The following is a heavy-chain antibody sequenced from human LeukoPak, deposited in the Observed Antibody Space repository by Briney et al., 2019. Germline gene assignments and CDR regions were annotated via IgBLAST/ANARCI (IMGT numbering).Heavy chain of an antibody. CDR2: IVPILGIA. Sequence: SVKVSCKASGGTFSSYAISWVRQAPGQGLEWMGRIVPILGIANYAQKFQGRVTITADKSTSTAYMELSSLRSEDTAVYYCARDGRGPLWGQGTLVTVSS. CDR3: ARDGRGPL. D-gene: IGHD3-10*01. V-gene: IGHV1-69*04. CDR1: GGTFSSYA. J-gene: IGHJ4*02.